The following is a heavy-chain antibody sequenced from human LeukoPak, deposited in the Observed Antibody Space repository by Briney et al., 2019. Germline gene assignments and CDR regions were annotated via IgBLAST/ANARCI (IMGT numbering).Heavy chain of an antibody. J-gene: IGHJ4*02. Sequence: SETLSLTCTFSGGSISSSSYYWGWIRQPPGKGLEWIETNYHNGDTDYSPSLRSRVTISVYTSKNKFSLKLKSVTAADTAVYYCAREGRVGAATGSDYWGQGTLVTVSS. D-gene: IGHD1-26*01. CDR1: GGSISSSSYY. V-gene: IGHV4-39*01. CDR2: NYHNGDT. CDR3: AREGRVGAATGSDY.